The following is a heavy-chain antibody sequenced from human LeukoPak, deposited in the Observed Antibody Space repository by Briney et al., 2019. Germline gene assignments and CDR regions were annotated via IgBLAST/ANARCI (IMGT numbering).Heavy chain of an antibody. V-gene: IGHV3-13*01. Sequence: GGSLRLSCVASGFTLSSYDMHWVRQPTGKGLEWVSAIGTAGDSYYPDSGKGRFTISRDNAKNSLYLQMNSLRAGDTAVYYCARAPTAVPGAVDFWGQGTLVTVSS. CDR1: GFTLSSYD. J-gene: IGHJ4*02. CDR3: ARAPTAVPGAVDF. CDR2: IGTAGDS. D-gene: IGHD6-19*01.